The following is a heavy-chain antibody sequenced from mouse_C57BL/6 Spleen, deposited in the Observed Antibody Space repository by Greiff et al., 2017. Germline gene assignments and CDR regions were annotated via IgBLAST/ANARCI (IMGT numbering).Heavy chain of an antibody. J-gene: IGHJ2*01. V-gene: IGHV1-7*01. Sequence: VQRVESGAELAKPGASVKLSCKASGYTFTSYWMHWVKQRPGQGLEWIGYINPSSGYTKYNPKFKDKATLTADKSSSTAYMQLSSLTYEDSAVYYCARSSYGYDYDPFDYWGQGTTLTVSS. CDR3: ARSSYGYDYDPFDY. D-gene: IGHD2-4*01. CDR1: GYTFTSYW. CDR2: INPSSGYT.